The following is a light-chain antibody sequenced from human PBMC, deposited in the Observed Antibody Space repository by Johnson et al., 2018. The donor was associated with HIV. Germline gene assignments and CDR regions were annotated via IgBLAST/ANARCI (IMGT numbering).Light chain of an antibody. Sequence: QSVLTQPPSVSAAPGQKVTISCSGSTYNIGNNYVSWYQQLPGTAPTLLIYENNKRPSGIPDRFSGSKSGTSATLGITGLQTGDEADYYCGTWDSSLSAGGYVFGTGTKVTVL. CDR2: ENN. CDR3: GTWDSSLSAGGYV. V-gene: IGLV1-51*02. J-gene: IGLJ1*01. CDR1: TYNIGNNY.